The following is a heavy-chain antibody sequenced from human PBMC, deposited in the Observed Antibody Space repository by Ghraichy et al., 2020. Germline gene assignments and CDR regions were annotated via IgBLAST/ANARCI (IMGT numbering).Heavy chain of an antibody. CDR2: ITGSGGST. CDR3: AKERRVIPSGAIDY. CDR1: GFTFDSYG. D-gene: IGHD2-2*01. J-gene: IGHJ4*02. Sequence: GGSLRLSCAGSGFTFDSYGMNWVRQAPEKGLEWVSGITGSGGSTYHADSVKGRFTISRDNSNKTVVLQMNNLRPDDTAVYYCAKERRVIPSGAIDYWGQGTLVTVSS. V-gene: IGHV3-23*01.